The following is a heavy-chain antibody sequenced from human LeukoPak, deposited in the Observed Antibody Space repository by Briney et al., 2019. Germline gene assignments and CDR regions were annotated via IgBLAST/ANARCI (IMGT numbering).Heavy chain of an antibody. D-gene: IGHD6-19*01. J-gene: IGHJ5*02. CDR2: INHSGST. V-gene: IGHV4-34*01. CDR1: GGSFSGYY. CDR3: ARRAVAGPQYNWFDP. Sequence: PSETLSLTCAVYGGSFSGYYWSWIRQPPGKGLEWIGEINHSGSTNYNPSLKSRVTISVDTSKNQFSLKLSSVTAADTAVYYCARRAVAGPQYNWFDPWGQGTLVTVSS.